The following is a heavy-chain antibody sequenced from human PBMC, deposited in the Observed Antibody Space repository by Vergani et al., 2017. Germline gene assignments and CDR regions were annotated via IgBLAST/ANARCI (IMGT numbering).Heavy chain of an antibody. J-gene: IGHJ4*02. Sequence: EVQLLESGGGLVQPGGSLRLSCAASGFPFSSYAMSWVRQAPGKGLEWVSAISGSGGSTYYADSVKGRFTISRDNSKNTLYLQMNSLRAEDTAVYYCTKGLQLWLGGYFDYWGQGTLVTVSS. CDR1: GFPFSSYA. CDR3: TKGLQLWLGGYFDY. D-gene: IGHD5-18*01. V-gene: IGHV3-23*01. CDR2: ISGSGGST.